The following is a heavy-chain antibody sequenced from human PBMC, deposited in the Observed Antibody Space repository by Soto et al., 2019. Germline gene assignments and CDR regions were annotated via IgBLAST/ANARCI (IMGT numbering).Heavy chain of an antibody. CDR1: GFTFSSYG. Sequence: PVGSLRLSCAASGFTFSSYGMHWVRQAPGKGLEWVAVIWYDGSNKYYADSVKGRFTISRDNSKNTLYLQMNSLRAEDTAVYYCARDGEAMVPRYYFDYWGQGTLVTVSS. CDR3: ARDGEAMVPRYYFDY. J-gene: IGHJ4*02. D-gene: IGHD5-18*01. V-gene: IGHV3-33*01. CDR2: IWYDGSNK.